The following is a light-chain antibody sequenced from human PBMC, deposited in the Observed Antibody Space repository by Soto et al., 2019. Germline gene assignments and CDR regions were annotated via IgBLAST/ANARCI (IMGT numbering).Light chain of an antibody. J-gene: IGKJ5*01. CDR3: QQSYMDPIT. V-gene: IGKV1-39*01. Sequence: DIQMTQYPSSLSASVGNRVTITCRASQSISTYLNWYQKKPGKAPNLLIYDASRLQSGVPSRFSGSGGGTDFTLSISSVQPEDFATYFCQQSYMDPITFGQGTRLVNK. CDR1: QSISTY. CDR2: DAS.